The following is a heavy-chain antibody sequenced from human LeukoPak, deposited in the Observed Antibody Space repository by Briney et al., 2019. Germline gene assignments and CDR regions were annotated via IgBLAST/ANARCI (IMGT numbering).Heavy chain of an antibody. D-gene: IGHD4/OR15-4a*01. CDR2: IIPIFGTA. Sequence: SVKVSCKASGGTFSSYAISWVRQAPGQGLEWMGGIIPIFGTANYAQKFQGRVTITADESTSTAYMELSSLRSEDTAVYYCARHKVLGMRAYGMDVWGQGTTVTVSS. V-gene: IGHV1-69*01. CDR1: GGTFSSYA. CDR3: ARHKVLGMRAYGMDV. J-gene: IGHJ6*02.